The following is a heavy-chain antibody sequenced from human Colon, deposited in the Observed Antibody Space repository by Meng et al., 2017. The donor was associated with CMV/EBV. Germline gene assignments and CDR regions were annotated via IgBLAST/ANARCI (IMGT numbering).Heavy chain of an antibody. CDR3: ARDGPADPISY. CDR1: GFTFSRYN. D-gene: IGHD2-2*01. J-gene: IGHJ4*02. CDR2: ISSISSTI. V-gene: IGHV3-48*04. Sequence: GGSLRLSCAASGFTFSRYNMNWVRQAPGRGPELVAYISSISSTIYYADSVKGRFTISRDNARSSVHLQMNTLGAEDTGVYYCARDGPADPISYWGQGTPVTVSS.